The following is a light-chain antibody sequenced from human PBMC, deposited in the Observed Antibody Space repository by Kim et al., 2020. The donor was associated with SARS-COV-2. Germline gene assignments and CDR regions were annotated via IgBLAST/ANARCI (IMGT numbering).Light chain of an antibody. CDR3: CSYAGSYTRV. V-gene: IGLV2-11*01. J-gene: IGLJ3*02. Sequence: QSALTQPRSVSGSPGQSVTISCTGTSSDVGGYNYVSWYLQHPGKAPKFMIYDVSKRPSGVPDRFSGSKSGNTASLTISGLQAEDEADYYCCSYAGSYTRVFGGGTQLTVL. CDR1: SSDVGGYNY. CDR2: DVS.